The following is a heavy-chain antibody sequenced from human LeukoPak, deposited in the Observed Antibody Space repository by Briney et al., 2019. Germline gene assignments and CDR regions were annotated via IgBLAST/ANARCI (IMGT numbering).Heavy chain of an antibody. CDR1: GGSVNSGSYY. V-gene: IGHV4-61*01. CDR3: ARAGTAITMIVVESNWFDP. D-gene: IGHD3-22*01. J-gene: IGHJ5*02. Sequence: TSETLSLTCTVSGGSVNSGSYYWSWIRQPPGKGLEWIGYIYYSGSTNYNPSLKSRVTISVDTSKNQFSLKLSSVTAADTAVYYCARAGTAITMIVVESNWFDPWGQGTLVTVSS. CDR2: IYYSGST.